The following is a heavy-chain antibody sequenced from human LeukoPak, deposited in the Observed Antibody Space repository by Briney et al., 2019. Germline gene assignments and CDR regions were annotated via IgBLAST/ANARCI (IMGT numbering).Heavy chain of an antibody. D-gene: IGHD1-26*01. CDR2: ISDSSSHI. V-gene: IGHV3-21*01. J-gene: IGHJ4*02. Sequence: GGSLRLSCAASGFTFSSYSMNWVRQAPGKGLEWVSSISDSSSHIYYADSLKGRFIISRDNAKNSLYLQMNSLRAEDTAVYFCAKDSPVATRWGQGTLVTVSS. CDR1: GFTFSSYS. CDR3: AKDSPVATR.